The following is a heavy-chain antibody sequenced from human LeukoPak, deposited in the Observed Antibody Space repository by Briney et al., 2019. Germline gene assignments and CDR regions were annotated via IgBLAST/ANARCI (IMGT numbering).Heavy chain of an antibody. D-gene: IGHD3-10*01. CDR3: ARSAGVNPSDY. CDR1: GGSISSSSYY. CDR2: IYYSGST. J-gene: IGHJ4*02. Sequence: PSETLSLTCTVSGGSISSSSYYWGWIRQPPGKGLEWIGSIYYSGSTYYNPSLKSRVTISVDTSKNQFSLKLSSVTAADTAVYYCARSAGVNPSDYWGQGTLVTVSS. V-gene: IGHV4-39*01.